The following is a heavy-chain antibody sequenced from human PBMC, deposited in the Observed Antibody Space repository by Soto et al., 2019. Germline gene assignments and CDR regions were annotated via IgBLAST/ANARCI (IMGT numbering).Heavy chain of an antibody. CDR3: ARVPREEYYFDY. Sequence: ASVKVSCKASGGTFSSYTISWVRQAPGQGLEWMGRIIPILGIANYAQKFQGRVTITADKSTSTAYMELSSLRSEDTAVYYCARVPREEYYFDYWGQGTLVTVSS. CDR1: GGTFSSYT. CDR2: IIPILGIA. V-gene: IGHV1-69*02. J-gene: IGHJ4*02. D-gene: IGHD2-2*01.